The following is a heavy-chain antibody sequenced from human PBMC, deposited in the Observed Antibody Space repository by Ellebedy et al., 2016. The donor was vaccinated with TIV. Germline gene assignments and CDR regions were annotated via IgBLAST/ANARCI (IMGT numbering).Heavy chain of an antibody. D-gene: IGHD5-12*01. CDR3: AKDLGAYDLGGDY. J-gene: IGHJ4*02. Sequence: PGGSLRLSCAASGFVFSNHAMTWVRQAPGKGLEWVSGVSGSGGETFYADPVKGQFTISSDNSKHIVYLQMNSLRVDDTAVYYCAKDLGAYDLGGDYWGQGTLVTVSS. CDR1: GFVFSNHA. V-gene: IGHV3-23*01. CDR2: VSGSGGET.